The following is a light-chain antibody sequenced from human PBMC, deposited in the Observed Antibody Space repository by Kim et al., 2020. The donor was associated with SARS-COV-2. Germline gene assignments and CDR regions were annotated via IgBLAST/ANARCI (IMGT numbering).Light chain of an antibody. CDR1: KLGDKY. Sequence: SYELTQPPSVSGSPGQTASITCSGDKLGDKYACWYQQKPGQSPVLVIYQDSKRPSGIPERFSGSNSGNTATLTISGTQAMDEADYYCQAWDSSTKVVFGGGTQLTVL. CDR3: QAWDSSTKVV. V-gene: IGLV3-1*01. CDR2: QDS. J-gene: IGLJ2*01.